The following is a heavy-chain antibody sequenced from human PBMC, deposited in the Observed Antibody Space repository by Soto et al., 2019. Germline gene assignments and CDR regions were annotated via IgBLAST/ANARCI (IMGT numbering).Heavy chain of an antibody. CDR1: GFPFSCCA. Sequence: EVQLLESGGGLVQPGGSLRLSCAASGFPFSCCAMSWVRQAPGKGLQWVSTIHGGGDATHYADSVKGWFTISRDNSRNTLSLQMTSLRPEDTAIYYCAKKRGAGDFSNWSFDVWGRGTLVTVSS. D-gene: IGHD7-27*01. CDR3: AKKRGAGDFSNWSFDV. CDR2: IHGGGDAT. J-gene: IGHJ2*01. V-gene: IGHV3-23*01.